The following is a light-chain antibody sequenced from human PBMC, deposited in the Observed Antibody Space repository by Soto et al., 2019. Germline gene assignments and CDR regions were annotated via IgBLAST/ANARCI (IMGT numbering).Light chain of an antibody. Sequence: VMTQSPATLSLSPGERATLSCRASQSVSSKLVWYQQKPGQAPRFLIYGASTRATGIPARFRGSGSGTEFTLTISSLEPEDFAVYYCQQRSNWPPTFGQGTRLAVK. J-gene: IGKJ5*01. CDR1: QSVSSK. V-gene: IGKV3-11*01. CDR2: GAS. CDR3: QQRSNWPPT.